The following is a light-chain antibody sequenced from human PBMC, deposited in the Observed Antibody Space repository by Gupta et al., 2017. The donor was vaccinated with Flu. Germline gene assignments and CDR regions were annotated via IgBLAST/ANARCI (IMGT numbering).Light chain of an antibody. CDR2: ANS. V-gene: IGLV1-40*01. J-gene: IGLJ3*02. Sequence: QSVLTQPPSVSGAPGQRVTISCTGSSSNIGAGFDVHWYQHLPRAAPKLLVSANSDRPSGVPDRFSVSKSGSSASLAITGLQAEDVAAYYCQSYDNSLSGWVFGGGTKLTVL. CDR3: QSYDNSLSGWV. CDR1: SSNIGAGFD.